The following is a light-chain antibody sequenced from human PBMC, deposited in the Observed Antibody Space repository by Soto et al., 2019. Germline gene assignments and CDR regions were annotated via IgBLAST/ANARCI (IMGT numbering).Light chain of an antibody. CDR2: GAS. Sequence: EIVMTQSPATLSVSPGERATLSCRASQSVSSNLVWYQQKPGKAPRLLIYGASTRATGIPDRFSGSGSGTEFTLTISSLQSEDFAVYYCQQYNTWPHTFGQGTKLELK. J-gene: IGKJ2*01. CDR3: QQYNTWPHT. CDR1: QSVSSN. V-gene: IGKV3-15*01.